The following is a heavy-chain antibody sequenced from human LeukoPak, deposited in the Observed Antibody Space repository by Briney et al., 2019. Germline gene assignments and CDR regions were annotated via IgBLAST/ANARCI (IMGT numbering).Heavy chain of an antibody. J-gene: IGHJ3*02. CDR1: GFTFSSYA. CDR2: ISSSSGYI. V-gene: IGHV3-21*01. CDR3: ARKGRIVGVPSAFDI. Sequence: GGSLRLSCAASGFTFSSYAMNWVRQAPGKGLEWVSSISSSSGYIFYADSVKGRFTISRDNSKNIVYLQMDSLRVDDTALYYCARKGRIVGVPSAFDIWGQGTMVTVSS. D-gene: IGHD1-26*01.